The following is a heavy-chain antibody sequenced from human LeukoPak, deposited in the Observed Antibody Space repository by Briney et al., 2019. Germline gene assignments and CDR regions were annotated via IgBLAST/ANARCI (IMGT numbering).Heavy chain of an antibody. J-gene: IGHJ4*02. Sequence: SETLSLTCAVSGDSISSRCWWSWVRQPPGKGLEWIGEIFHSGSTNYNPSLKSRVTISVDKSKNQFSLKLNSVTAADTAVYYCARDTIAAQTDWGQGTLVTVSS. CDR2: IFHSGST. CDR1: GDSISSRCW. V-gene: IGHV4-4*02. CDR3: ARDTIAAQTD. D-gene: IGHD6-13*01.